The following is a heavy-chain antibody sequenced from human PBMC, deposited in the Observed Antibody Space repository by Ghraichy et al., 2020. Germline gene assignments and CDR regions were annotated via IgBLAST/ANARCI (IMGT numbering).Heavy chain of an antibody. CDR2: ISYDGSNK. J-gene: IGHJ5*02. CDR1: GFTFSSYG. D-gene: IGHD6-19*01. Sequence: GGSLRLSCAASGFTFSSYGMHWVRQAPGKGLEWVAVISYDGSNKYYADSVKGRFTISRDNSKNTLYLQMNSLRAEDTAVYYCARNSKQWLAYNWFDPWGQGTLVTVSS. V-gene: IGHV3-30*03. CDR3: ARNSKQWLAYNWFDP.